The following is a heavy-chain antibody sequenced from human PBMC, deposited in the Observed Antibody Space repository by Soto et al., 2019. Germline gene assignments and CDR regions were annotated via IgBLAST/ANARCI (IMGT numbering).Heavy chain of an antibody. J-gene: IGHJ2*01. D-gene: IGHD3-16*01. V-gene: IGHV1-8*01. CDR3: ARGGRTFFPRYWYFDL. Sequence: QVQLVQSGAEVKKPGASVKVSCKASGYTFTGYDINWVRQATGQGLEWMGWMNPNSGNTGYAQKFQVRVTMTWNTSISTVYMELSSLRSDDTAVYYCARGGRTFFPRYWYFDLWGRGTLVTVSS. CDR2: MNPNSGNT. CDR1: GYTFTGYD.